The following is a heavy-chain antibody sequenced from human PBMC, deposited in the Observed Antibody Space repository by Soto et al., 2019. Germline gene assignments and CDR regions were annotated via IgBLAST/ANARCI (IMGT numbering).Heavy chain of an antibody. J-gene: IGHJ4*02. CDR3: ARIVGATWGLDY. Sequence: SETLSLTCAVSGGSISSGTYYWGWIRQPPGKGLEWIGSIYYSGSTYYDPSLKSRVTISVDTSKNQFSLKLSSVTAADTAVYYCARIVGATWGLDYWGQGTLVTVS. CDR2: IYYSGST. CDR1: GGSISSGTYY. D-gene: IGHD1-26*01. V-gene: IGHV4-39*01.